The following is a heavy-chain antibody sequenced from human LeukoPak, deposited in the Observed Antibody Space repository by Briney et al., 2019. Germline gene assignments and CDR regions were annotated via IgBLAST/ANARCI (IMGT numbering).Heavy chain of an antibody. CDR1: GFTFSSYS. CDR2: IWYDGTNE. V-gene: IGHV3-33*08. Sequence: GGSLRLSCAASGFTFSSYSMNWVRQAPGKGLEWVAVIWYDGTNENYSDSLRGRFAISRDNSKDTLYLQMNSLRAEDTAVYYCARARNNYDVSGFSALDYWGQGTLVTVSS. CDR3: ARARNNYDVSGFSALDY. J-gene: IGHJ4*02. D-gene: IGHD3-22*01.